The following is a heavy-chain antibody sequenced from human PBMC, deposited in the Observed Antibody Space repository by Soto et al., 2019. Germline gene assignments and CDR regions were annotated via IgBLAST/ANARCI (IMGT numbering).Heavy chain of an antibody. Sequence: QVQLEQSGAEVKKPGSSVNVSCKASGGTFSTSAISWVRQAPGQGLEWMGGIMPIFRTPDYAQKFQGRVTITAAESTSTAYMELSGKRSYAPDLYYFASAKDRQQLGGNYDFLLDVWGQGTTVTVSS. CDR1: GGTFSTSA. J-gene: IGHJ6*02. D-gene: IGHD1-7*01. V-gene: IGHV1-69*13. CDR2: IMPIFRTP. CDR3: ASAKDRQQLGGNYDFLLDV.